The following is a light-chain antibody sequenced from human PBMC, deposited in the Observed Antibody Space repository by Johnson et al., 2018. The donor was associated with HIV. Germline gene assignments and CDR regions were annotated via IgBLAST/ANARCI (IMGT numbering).Light chain of an antibody. CDR1: ISNIESYF. V-gene: IGLV1-51*01. CDR2: DNN. CDR3: GTWDSSLTSYV. J-gene: IGLJ1*01. Sequence: QSVLTQPPSVSAAPGQRVNISCSGNISNIESYFVSWYQEFPGAAPKLLIYDNNKRPSGIPGRFSGSKSGPSATLGITGLQTGDEADYYCGTWDSSLTSYVFGAGTKVTVL.